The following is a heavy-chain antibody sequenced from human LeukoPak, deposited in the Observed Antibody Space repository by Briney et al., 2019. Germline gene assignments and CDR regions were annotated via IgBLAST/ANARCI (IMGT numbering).Heavy chain of an antibody. CDR1: GYSITSGYY. Sequence: SETLSLTFTVSGYSITSGYYWGWIRQPPGKGLEWIGSIYHSGNTYCNPSLKSRVTISVDTSKNQFSLKLSSVTAADTAVYYCARSITIFGVAANWFDPWGQGTLVTVSS. J-gene: IGHJ5*02. CDR3: ARSITIFGVAANWFDP. CDR2: IYHSGNT. D-gene: IGHD3-3*01. V-gene: IGHV4-38-2*02.